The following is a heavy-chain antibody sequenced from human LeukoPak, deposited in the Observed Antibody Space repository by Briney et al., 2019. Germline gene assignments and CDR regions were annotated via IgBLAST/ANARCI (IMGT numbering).Heavy chain of an antibody. CDR1: GGSISSGGYY. Sequence: PSQTLSLTCTVSGGSISSGGYYWSWIRQHPGKGLEWIGYIYYSGSTYYNPSLKSRVTISVDTSKNQFSLKLSSVTAADTAVHYCARAEEWGSSGQNFDYWGQGTLVTVSS. D-gene: IGHD6-6*01. J-gene: IGHJ4*02. V-gene: IGHV4-31*03. CDR3: ARAEEWGSSGQNFDY. CDR2: IYYSGST.